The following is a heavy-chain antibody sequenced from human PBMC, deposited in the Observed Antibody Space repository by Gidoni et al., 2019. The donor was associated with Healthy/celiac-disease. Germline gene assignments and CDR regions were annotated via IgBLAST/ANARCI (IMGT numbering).Heavy chain of an antibody. V-gene: IGHV3-30*18. J-gene: IGHJ6*02. CDR2: ISYDGSNK. CDR3: AKDIVVVPAAINYYYYYGMDV. CDR1: GFTFSSYG. Sequence: QVQLVESGGGGVQPGRSLRPSCAASGFTFSSYGMHWVRQAPGKGLELVAVISYDGSNKYYADSVKGRFTISRDNSKNTLYLQMNSLRAEDTAVYYCAKDIVVVPAAINYYYYYGMDVWGQGTTVTVSS. D-gene: IGHD2-2*01.